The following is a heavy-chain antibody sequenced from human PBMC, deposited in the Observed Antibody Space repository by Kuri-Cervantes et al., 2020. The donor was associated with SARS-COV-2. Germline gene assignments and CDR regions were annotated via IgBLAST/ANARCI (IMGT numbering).Heavy chain of an antibody. Sequence: SETLSLTCAISGDSVPSNSAAWNWIRQSPSRGLEWLGRTYYRSKWYNDYAVSVKSRITINPDTSKNQFSLQLNSVTPEDTAVYYCARGERIAARPSYGMDVWGQGTTVTVSS. J-gene: IGHJ6*02. CDR1: GDSVPSNSAA. CDR3: ARGERIAARPSYGMDV. D-gene: IGHD6-6*01. CDR2: TYYRSKWYN. V-gene: IGHV6-1*01.